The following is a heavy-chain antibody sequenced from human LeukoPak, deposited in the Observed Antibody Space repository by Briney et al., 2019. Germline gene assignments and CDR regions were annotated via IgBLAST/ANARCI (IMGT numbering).Heavy chain of an antibody. Sequence: GSLRPSCVAPEFTFRSYGMHWVRQAPGQGLEWVAVISYDGSNKYYADSVKGRFAISRDNSKNTLYLQMNSLRAEDTAVYYCAKTPDEMDDYDYWGQGTLVTVSS. CDR1: EFTFRSYG. J-gene: IGHJ4*02. CDR3: AKTPDEMDDYDY. V-gene: IGHV3-30*18. D-gene: IGHD5-12*01. CDR2: ISYDGSNK.